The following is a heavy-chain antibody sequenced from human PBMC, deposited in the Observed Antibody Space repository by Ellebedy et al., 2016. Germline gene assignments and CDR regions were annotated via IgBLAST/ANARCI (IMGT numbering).Heavy chain of an antibody. Sequence: GESLKISCAASGFTFSNYVMNWVRQAPGEGLEWVSAISGSGDRTHYADSVKGRFTISRDNSKNTVFLQMNSLRAEDTAIYYCAKGATYQDTDAFDIWGQGTMVTVSS. V-gene: IGHV3-23*01. CDR3: AKGATYQDTDAFDI. CDR2: ISGSGDRT. J-gene: IGHJ3*02. D-gene: IGHD1-26*01. CDR1: GFTFSNYV.